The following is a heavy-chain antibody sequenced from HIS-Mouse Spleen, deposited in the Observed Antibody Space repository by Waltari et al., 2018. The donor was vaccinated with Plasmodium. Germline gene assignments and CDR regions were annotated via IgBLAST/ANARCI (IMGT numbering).Heavy chain of an antibody. Sequence: EVQLLESGGGLVRPGGAPRLSCEACGGTFSSSAWSGVRQAPGMGLEWVSAISGSGGSTYYADSVKGRFTISRDNSKNTLYLQMNSLRAEDTAVYYCAKSSKGTGDLWDYWGQGTLVTVSS. D-gene: IGHD7-27*01. J-gene: IGHJ4*02. CDR1: GGTFSSSA. V-gene: IGHV3-23*01. CDR3: AKSSKGTGDLWDY. CDR2: ISGSGGST.